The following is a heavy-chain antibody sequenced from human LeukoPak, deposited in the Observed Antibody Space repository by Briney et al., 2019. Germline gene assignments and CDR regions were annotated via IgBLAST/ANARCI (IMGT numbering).Heavy chain of an antibody. CDR2: IVPIFGTT. CDR1: GGSFSGYA. Sequence: SVKVSCKASGGSFSGYAITWVRQAPGQGLEWMGGIVPIFGTTNNAQKFQGRVTITADESTSTVYMELSSLRFEDTAVYYCTRGESNGYTYVGAFDSWGQGTVVTVSS. V-gene: IGHV1-69*13. J-gene: IGHJ3*02. CDR3: TRGESNGYTYVGAFDS. D-gene: IGHD5-24*01.